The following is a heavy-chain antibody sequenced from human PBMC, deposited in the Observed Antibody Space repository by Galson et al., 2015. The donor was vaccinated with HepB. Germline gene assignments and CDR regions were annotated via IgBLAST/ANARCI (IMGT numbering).Heavy chain of an antibody. V-gene: IGHV3-23*01. CDR1: GFTFKNYA. CDR3: AKSREWDLGMDFFDY. D-gene: IGHD1-26*01. Sequence: SLRLSCAASGFTFKNYALSWIRQAPRKGLEWVTGTSGSGGTTYYADSVKGRFTVSRDNSKNTLYLQLNGLRVDDTAVYYCAKSREWDLGMDFFDYWGLGTLVTVSS. J-gene: IGHJ4*02. CDR2: TSGSGGTT.